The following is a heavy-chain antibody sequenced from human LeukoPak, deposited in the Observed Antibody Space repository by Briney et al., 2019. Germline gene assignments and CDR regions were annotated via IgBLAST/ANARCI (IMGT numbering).Heavy chain of an antibody. CDR3: ATDYSIGSWYGMDV. CDR2: FDPEDGET. V-gene: IGHV1-24*01. D-gene: IGHD4-11*01. J-gene: IGHJ6*02. Sequence: ASVTVSCKASGYTFTGYYMHWVRQAPGKGLEWMGGFDPEDGETIYAQKFQGRVTMTEDTSTDTAYMELSSLRSEDTAVYYCATDYSIGSWYGMDVWGQGTTVTVSS. CDR1: GYTFTGYY.